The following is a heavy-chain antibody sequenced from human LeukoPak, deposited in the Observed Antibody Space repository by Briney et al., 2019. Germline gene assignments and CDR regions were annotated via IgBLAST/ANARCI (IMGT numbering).Heavy chain of an antibody. Sequence: SETLSLTCSVSGDSISYFYWGWIRQPPGKGLEWIGSIYYSGSTNYNPSLKSRVTISVDTSKNQFSLKLSSVTAADTAVYYCARRHVEYSSSSDPYYFDYWGQGTLVTVSS. D-gene: IGHD6-6*01. CDR3: ARRHVEYSSSSDPYYFDY. CDR1: GDSISYFY. J-gene: IGHJ4*02. V-gene: IGHV4-59*01. CDR2: IYYSGST.